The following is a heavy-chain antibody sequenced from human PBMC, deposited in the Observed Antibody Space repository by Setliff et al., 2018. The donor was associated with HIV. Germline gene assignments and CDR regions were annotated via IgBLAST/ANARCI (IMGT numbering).Heavy chain of an antibody. CDR1: GFTFSHHW. V-gene: IGHV3-7*03. CDR3: ARVPPDRGGYSIFDS. J-gene: IGHJ4*02. CDR2: IKQDGTEN. D-gene: IGHD3-22*01. Sequence: GGSLRLSCATSGFTFSHHWMTWVRQAPGKGLEWVANIKQDGTENYYVDSVKGRFTISRDNAKNSLYLQMNSLRAEDTAMYYCARVPPDRGGYSIFDSWGQGTLVPSPQ.